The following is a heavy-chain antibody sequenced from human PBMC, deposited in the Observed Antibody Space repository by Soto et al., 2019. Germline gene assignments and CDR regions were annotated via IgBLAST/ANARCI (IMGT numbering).Heavy chain of an antibody. Sequence: EVQLLESGGDLVQPGGSLRLSCAASGFTFSGYAMNWVRQAPGKGLQWVSAISGSGNNTFYVDSVKGRFTNSRDNPKNPLLLQMHSLSAEVTAIYYRTMLNRGSYSYHDINVCAHGTTVTASS. CDR1: GFTFSGYA. CDR3: TMLNRGSYSYHDINV. J-gene: IGHJ6*02. D-gene: IGHD1-26*01. V-gene: IGHV3-23*01. CDR2: ISGSGNNT.